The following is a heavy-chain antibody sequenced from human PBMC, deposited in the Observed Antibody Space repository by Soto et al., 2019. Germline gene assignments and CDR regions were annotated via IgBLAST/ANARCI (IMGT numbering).Heavy chain of an antibody. CDR1: GGSISSSSYY. CDR2: IYYSGST. Sequence: SETLSLTCTVSGGSISSSSYYWGWIRQPPGKGLEWIGSIYYSGSTYYNPSLKSRVTISVDTSKNQFSLKLSSVTAADTAVYYCARQKYSSGGGDAFDIWGQGTMVTVSS. J-gene: IGHJ3*02. D-gene: IGHD6-19*01. V-gene: IGHV4-39*01. CDR3: ARQKYSSGGGDAFDI.